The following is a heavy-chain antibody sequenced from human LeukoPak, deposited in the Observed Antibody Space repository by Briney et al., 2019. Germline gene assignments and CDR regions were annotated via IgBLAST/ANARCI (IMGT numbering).Heavy chain of an antibody. D-gene: IGHD1-14*01. CDR3: GGNNRSSYYYGMDV. V-gene: IGHV4-4*07. J-gene: IGHJ6*02. CDR1: GGSISSYD. Sequence: SETLSLTCTVSGGSISSYDWSWIRQPAGKGLEWISRIYTSGGTNYNPSLKSRGIMSVGASKNHSFLKLSYVTPADTTAYYCGGNNRSSYYYGMDVWGRGTRVTVSS. CDR2: IYTSGGT.